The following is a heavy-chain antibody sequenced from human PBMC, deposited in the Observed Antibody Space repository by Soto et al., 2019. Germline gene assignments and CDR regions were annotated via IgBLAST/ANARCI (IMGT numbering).Heavy chain of an antibody. CDR1: GYSFTSYW. J-gene: IGHJ6*02. D-gene: IGHD6-13*01. V-gene: IGHV5-10-1*01. CDR2: IDPSDSYT. CDR3: ARTAAAGKYYYGVDC. Sequence: GESLKISCKGSGYSFTSYWIAWVRQMPGKGLEWMGRIDPSDSYTNYSPSFQGHVTISADKSISTAYLQWSSLKASDTAIYYCARTAAAGKYYYGVDCWGQGTTVTVSS.